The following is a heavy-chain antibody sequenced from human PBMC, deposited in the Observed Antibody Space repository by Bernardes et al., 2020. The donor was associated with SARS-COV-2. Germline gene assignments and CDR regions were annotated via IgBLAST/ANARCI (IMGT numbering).Heavy chain of an antibody. CDR3: ARGRHCGGHWPYFCH. V-gene: IGHV2-5*02. J-gene: IGHJ4*02. CDR1: GFSLSTTGVG. D-gene: IGHD2-21*02. CDR2: IYWDGDK. Sequence: SGPTLVKPTQTLTLTCTFSGFSLSTTGVGVAWIRQPPEKALDWLALIYWDGDKRYSPSLKTRVSITKDTSKNQVVLTMTDMDPVDTATYFCARGRHCGGHWPYFCHRGQGTLVPGS.